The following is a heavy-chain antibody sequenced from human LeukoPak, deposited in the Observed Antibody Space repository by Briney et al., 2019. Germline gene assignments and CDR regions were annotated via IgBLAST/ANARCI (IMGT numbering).Heavy chain of an antibody. Sequence: SEALSLTCAVYGGSFSGYYWSWIRQPPGKGLEWIGEINHSGSTNYNPSLKSRVTISVDTSKNQFSLKLSSVTAADTAVYYCARARARASWYYWGQGTLVTVSS. CDR1: GGSFSGYY. V-gene: IGHV4-34*01. D-gene: IGHD1-1*01. CDR3: ARARARASWYY. CDR2: INHSGST. J-gene: IGHJ4*02.